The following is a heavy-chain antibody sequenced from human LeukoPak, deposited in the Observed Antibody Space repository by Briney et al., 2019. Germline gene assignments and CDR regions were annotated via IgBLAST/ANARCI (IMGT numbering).Heavy chain of an antibody. CDR1: SGSINSGDYY. V-gene: IGHV4-30-4*01. CDR2: IYYSGST. Sequence: PSETLSLTCTVSSGSINSGDYYWSWIRQPPGKGLEWIGYIYYSGSTYYNPSLKSRVTISVDRSKNQFSLKLSSVTAADTAVYYCARGDVWYDSSGAFDIWGQGTMVTVSS. D-gene: IGHD3-22*01. J-gene: IGHJ3*02. CDR3: ARGDVWYDSSGAFDI.